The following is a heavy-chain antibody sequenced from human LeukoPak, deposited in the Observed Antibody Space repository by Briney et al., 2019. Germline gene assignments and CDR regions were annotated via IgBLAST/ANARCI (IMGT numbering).Heavy chain of an antibody. CDR3: ARESYGSGSYYPNLYYYYYGMDV. CDR1: GGSISSSNW. CDR2: IYHSGST. Sequence: PSGTLSLTCAVSGGSISSSNWWSWVRQPPGKGLEWIGEIYHSGSTNYNPSLKSRVTISVDKSKNQFSLKLSSVTAADTAVYYCARESYGSGSYYPNLYYYYYGMDVWGQGTTVTVSS. D-gene: IGHD3-10*01. J-gene: IGHJ6*02. V-gene: IGHV4-4*02.